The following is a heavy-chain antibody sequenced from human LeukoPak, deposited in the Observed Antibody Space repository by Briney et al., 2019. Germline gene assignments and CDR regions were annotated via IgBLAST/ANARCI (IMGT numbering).Heavy chain of an antibody. Sequence: PGGSLRLSCAAPGFSFNNYAMTWVRQAPGKGLEWVSVVSGSGDNTNHADSVKGRFTISRDNSKNTLFLQMNSLRTEDTAVYFCARWGNDYSQFDSWGQGTLVTVS. V-gene: IGHV3-23*01. CDR2: VSGSGDNT. CDR1: GFSFNNYA. D-gene: IGHD4-11*01. CDR3: ARWGNDYSQFDS. J-gene: IGHJ4*02.